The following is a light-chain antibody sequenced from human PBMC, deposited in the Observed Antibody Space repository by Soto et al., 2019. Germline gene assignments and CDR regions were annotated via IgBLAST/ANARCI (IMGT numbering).Light chain of an antibody. CDR1: QNISTY. J-gene: IGKJ2*03. Sequence: DIQVTQSPSSLSASVGDRVTITCRASQNISTYLNWYQQRPGKPPKLLIHTASTLQSGVPSRFSGSGSGTDFTLTISSLQPEDFATYYCQQTYSTPYSFGQGTKVEIK. CDR2: TAS. CDR3: QQTYSTPYS. V-gene: IGKV1-39*01.